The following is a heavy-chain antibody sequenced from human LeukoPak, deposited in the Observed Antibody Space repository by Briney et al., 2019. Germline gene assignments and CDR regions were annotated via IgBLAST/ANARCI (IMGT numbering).Heavy chain of an antibody. V-gene: IGHV3-21*01. Sequence: GGSLRLSCATSGFRLSDYAMNWVRQAPGKGLEWVSSISSSSSYIYYADSVKGRFTISRDNAKNSLYLQMNSLRAEDTAVYYCARDLRAPVWGQGTLVTVSS. CDR3: ARDLRAPV. CDR2: ISSSSSYI. J-gene: IGHJ4*02. CDR1: GFRLSDYA.